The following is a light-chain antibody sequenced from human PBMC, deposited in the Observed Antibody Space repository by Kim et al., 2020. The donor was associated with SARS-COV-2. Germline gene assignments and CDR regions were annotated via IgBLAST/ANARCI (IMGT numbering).Light chain of an antibody. J-gene: IGKJ5*01. V-gene: IGKV3-15*01. CDR1: QSVSSN. CDR3: QKNNNGPPIT. Sequence: EIVMTQSPATLSVSPGERATLSCRASQSVSSNLAWYQQKPGQPPRRLIYGASTRATGIPARFSGSGSVTEFTLTISSLQSEDFAVYYCQKNNNGPPITFVQGTRLGIK. CDR2: GAS.